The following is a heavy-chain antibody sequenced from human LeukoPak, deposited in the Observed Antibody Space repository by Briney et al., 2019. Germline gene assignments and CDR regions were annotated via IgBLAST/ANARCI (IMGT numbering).Heavy chain of an antibody. D-gene: IGHD5-12*01. V-gene: IGHV4-34*01. Sequence: SETLSLTCAVYGGSFSGYYWSWIRQPPGKGLEWIGEINHSGSTNYNPSLKSRVTISVDTSQNQFSLRLSSVTAADTAVYYCARGGYDFGYYYYMDVWGKGTTVTISS. CDR3: ARGGYDFGYYYYMDV. CDR1: GGSFSGYY. J-gene: IGHJ6*03. CDR2: INHSGST.